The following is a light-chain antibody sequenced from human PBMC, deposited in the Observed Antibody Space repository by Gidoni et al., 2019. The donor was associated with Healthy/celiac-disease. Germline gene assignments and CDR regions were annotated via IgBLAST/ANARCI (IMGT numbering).Light chain of an antibody. CDR3: QQYDNLPPAIT. Sequence: DIQMTPSPSSLSASVGDRVTITCQASQDISNDLNWYQQKPGKAPKLLIYDASNLETGVPSRFSGSGSGTDFTFTISSLQPEDIATYYCQQYDNLPPAITFGPGTKVDIK. CDR2: DAS. J-gene: IGKJ3*01. CDR1: QDISND. V-gene: IGKV1-33*01.